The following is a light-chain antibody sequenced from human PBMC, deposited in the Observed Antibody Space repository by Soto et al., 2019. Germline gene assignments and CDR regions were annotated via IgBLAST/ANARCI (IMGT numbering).Light chain of an antibody. CDR1: QSISSW. V-gene: IGKV1-5*01. CDR3: QQYNIYPWT. CDR2: DAS. J-gene: IGKJ1*01. Sequence: DIQMTQSPSTLSASVGDSVTITCRASQSISSWLAWYQQRPGKAPKVLIYDASSLQSGGPSRFSGSGSGTEFTLTISSLQPDDFATYYCQQYNIYPWTFGQGTEVEIK.